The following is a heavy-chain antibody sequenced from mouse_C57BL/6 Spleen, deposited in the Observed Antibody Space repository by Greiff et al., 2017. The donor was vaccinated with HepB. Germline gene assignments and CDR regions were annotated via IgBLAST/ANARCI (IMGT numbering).Heavy chain of an antibody. CDR3: ASGDGYYWFAY. Sequence: VQLQQPGAELVRPGTSVKLSCKASGYTFTSYWMHWVKQRPGQGLEWIGVIDPSDSYTNYNQKFKGKATLTVDTSSSTAYMQLSSLTSEDSAVYYCASGDGYYWFAYWGQGTLVTVSA. J-gene: IGHJ3*01. V-gene: IGHV1-59*01. D-gene: IGHD2-3*01. CDR2: IDPSDSYT. CDR1: GYTFTSYW.